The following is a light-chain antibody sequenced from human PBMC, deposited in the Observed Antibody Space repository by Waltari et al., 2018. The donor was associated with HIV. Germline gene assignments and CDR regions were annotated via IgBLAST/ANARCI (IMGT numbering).Light chain of an antibody. CDR3: QQSYSFPRYT. J-gene: IGKJ2*01. V-gene: IGKV1-39*01. Sequence: DIQMTQSPSSVSASVGHRVTITCRASQSIGTSLNWYQRRPGKAPRLLIFGSSTLQSGVPSRFSGRGSGTDFTLTISSLQPEDFATYYCQQSYSFPRYTFGQGTKLEIK. CDR2: GSS. CDR1: QSIGTS.